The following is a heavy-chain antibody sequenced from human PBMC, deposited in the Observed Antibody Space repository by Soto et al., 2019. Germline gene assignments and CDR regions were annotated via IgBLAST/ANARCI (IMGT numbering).Heavy chain of an antibody. J-gene: IGHJ4*02. CDR1: GGSVSSGSYY. D-gene: IGHD3-22*01. Sequence: PSVTLSLTCTVSGGSVSSGSYYWSWIRQPPGKGLEWFGYIYYSGSTNYNPSLKSRVTISVDTSKNQFSLKLSSVTAADTAVYYCARVGDYYDSSGPTKVLDYWGQGTLVTVSS. CDR2: IYYSGST. V-gene: IGHV4-61*01. CDR3: ARVGDYYDSSGPTKVLDY.